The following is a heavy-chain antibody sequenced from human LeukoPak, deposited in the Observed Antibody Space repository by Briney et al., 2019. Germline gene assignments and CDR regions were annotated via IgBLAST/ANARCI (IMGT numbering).Heavy chain of an antibody. CDR1: GGSISSSSYY. V-gene: IGHV4-39*01. D-gene: IGHD3-22*01. J-gene: IGHJ3*02. Sequence: SETLSLTCTVSGGSISSSSYYWGWIRQPPGKGLEWIGSIYYSGSTYYNPSLKSRVTISVDTSKNQFSLKLSSVTAADTAVYYCATHYYDSSGPSPAAFDIWGQGTMVTVSS. CDR3: ATHYYDSSGPSPAAFDI. CDR2: IYYSGST.